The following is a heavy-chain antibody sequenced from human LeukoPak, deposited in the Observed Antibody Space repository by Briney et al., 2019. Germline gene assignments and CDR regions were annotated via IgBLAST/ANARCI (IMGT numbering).Heavy chain of an antibody. D-gene: IGHD5-12*01. V-gene: IGHV3-73*01. Sequence: GRSLRLSCAASGFTFSSYAMHWVRQASGKGLEWVGRIRSKANSHATAYAASVKGRFTISRDDSKNTAYLQMNSLKTEDTAVYYCTTHPSGENYWGQGTLVTVSS. CDR1: GFTFSSYA. CDR3: TTHPSGENY. J-gene: IGHJ4*02. CDR2: IRSKANSHAT.